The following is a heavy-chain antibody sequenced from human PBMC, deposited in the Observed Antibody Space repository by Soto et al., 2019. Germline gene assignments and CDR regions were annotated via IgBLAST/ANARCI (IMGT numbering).Heavy chain of an antibody. CDR1: GFPYSSYG. J-gene: IGHJ4*02. V-gene: IGHV3-33*08. D-gene: IGHD2-2*01. Sequence: GGSLRLPCAASGFPYSSYGIHGVRHAPGTGLEWVAVIWYDGSNKYYADAVKGRFTISRDNSKNTLYLQMNSLRAEDTAVYYCARVPERQLLSLVGGGFDYWGQGTLVTVSS. CDR2: IWYDGSNK. CDR3: ARVPERQLLSLVGGGFDY.